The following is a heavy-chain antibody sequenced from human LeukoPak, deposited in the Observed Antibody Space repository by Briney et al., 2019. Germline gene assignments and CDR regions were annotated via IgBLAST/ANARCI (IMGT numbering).Heavy chain of an antibody. J-gene: IGHJ4*02. Sequence: GRSLRLSCAASGFTFSSYAMHWVRQAPGKGLEWVAVISYDGSNKYYADSVKGRFTISRDNSKNTLYLQMNGLRAEDTAVYYCATYRRGYHDSSESYYFDYWGQGTLVTVSS. CDR1: GFTFSSYA. CDR3: ATYRRGYHDSSESYYFDY. CDR2: ISYDGSNK. V-gene: IGHV3-30-3*01. D-gene: IGHD3-22*01.